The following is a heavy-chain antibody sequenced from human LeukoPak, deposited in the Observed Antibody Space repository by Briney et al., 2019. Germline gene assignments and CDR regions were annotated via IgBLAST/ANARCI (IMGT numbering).Heavy chain of an antibody. V-gene: IGHV3-23*01. D-gene: IGHD3-10*01. CDR2: IAGGGEIA. CDR3: AKYNYGSGLDS. J-gene: IGHJ4*02. Sequence: GGSLRLSCAASEFTFSSYSMNWVRQAPGKGLEWVSGIAGGGEIAYYADSVKGRFTISRDNSKDTLFLQMSSLRAEDTAVYYCAKYNYGSGLDSWGQGTLVSVSS. CDR1: EFTFSSYS.